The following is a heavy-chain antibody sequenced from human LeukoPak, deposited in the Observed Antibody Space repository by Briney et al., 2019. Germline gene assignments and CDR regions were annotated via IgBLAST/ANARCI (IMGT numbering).Heavy chain of an antibody. CDR3: ARVEQWLTTAGFDY. D-gene: IGHD6-19*01. CDR1: GGSFSGYY. Sequence: SETLSLTCAVYGGSFSGYYWSWIRQAPGKGLEWIGEINHRGSINYNPSLKSRVTISVDTSKNQFSLKLISVTAADTAVYYCARVEQWLTTAGFDYWGQGTLVTVSS. CDR2: INHRGSI. J-gene: IGHJ4*02. V-gene: IGHV4-34*01.